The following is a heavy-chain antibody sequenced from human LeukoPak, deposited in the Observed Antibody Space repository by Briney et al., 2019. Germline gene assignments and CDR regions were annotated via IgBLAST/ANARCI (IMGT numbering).Heavy chain of an antibody. Sequence: KFQGRVTITRDTSASTAYMELSSLRSEDTAVYYCARVGDYGDYSNAFDIWGQGTMVTVSS. V-gene: IGHV1-3*01. D-gene: IGHD4-17*01. CDR3: ARVGDYGDYSNAFDI. J-gene: IGHJ3*02.